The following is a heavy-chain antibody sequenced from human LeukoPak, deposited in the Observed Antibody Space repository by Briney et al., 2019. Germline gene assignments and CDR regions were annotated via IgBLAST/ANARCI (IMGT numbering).Heavy chain of an antibody. CDR2: ILQSGDDT. V-gene: IGHV3-23*01. J-gene: IGHJ4*02. D-gene: IGHD5-24*01. Sequence: HGGSLRLSCAASGFTFNNYAMSWVRQAPGKGLEWVSGILQSGDDTYYADSVKGRFTISRDNSNNMLYLQMNSLRVEDTAIYCCAKDAVRGDGYWEFDYWGQGSLVTVSS. CDR3: AKDAVRGDGYWEFDY. CDR1: GFTFNNYA.